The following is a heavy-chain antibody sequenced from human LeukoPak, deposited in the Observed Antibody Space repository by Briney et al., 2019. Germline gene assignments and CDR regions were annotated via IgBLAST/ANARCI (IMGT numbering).Heavy chain of an antibody. CDR1: GFTFSSYA. J-gene: IGHJ4*02. CDR2: IYSGGTT. CDR3: ARTTTFAPHFDY. V-gene: IGHV3-66*01. Sequence: GGSLGLSCAASGFTFSSYAMSWVRQAPGKGLEWVSVIYSGGTTYYADSVKGRFTISRDNSKNTLYLQMNSLRAEDTAVYYCARTTTFAPHFDYWGQGTLVTVSS. D-gene: IGHD1-1*01.